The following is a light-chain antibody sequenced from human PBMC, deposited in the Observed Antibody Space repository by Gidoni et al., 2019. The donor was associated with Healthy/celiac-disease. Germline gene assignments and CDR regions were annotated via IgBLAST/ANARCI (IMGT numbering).Light chain of an antibody. CDR3: SSYTSGPGVV. V-gene: IGLV2-14*01. CDR1: TSDVGGQNL. CDR2: AVS. Sequence: QSALTQPASASGSPGQSITISCTVTTSDVGGQNLVPWYQQHPGKAPKLMIYAVSNRPAGVSNRFSGSKAGNTASLIISGLQAEDEADYYCSSYTSGPGVVFGGGTKLTVL. J-gene: IGLJ2*01.